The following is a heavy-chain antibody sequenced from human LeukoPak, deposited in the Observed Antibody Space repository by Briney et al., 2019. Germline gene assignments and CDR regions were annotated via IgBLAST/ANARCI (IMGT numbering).Heavy chain of an antibody. V-gene: IGHV4-39*01. D-gene: IGHD5-18*01. CDR2: IYYSGST. CDR3: ARSVQLWSNAFDI. CDR1: GGSISSSSYY. J-gene: IGHJ3*02. Sequence: SETLSLTCTVSGGSISSSSYYWGWIRQPPGKGLEWIASIYYSGSTYYNPSLKSRVTISVDTSKNQFSLKLSSVTAADTAVYYCARSVQLWSNAFDIWGQGTMVTVSS.